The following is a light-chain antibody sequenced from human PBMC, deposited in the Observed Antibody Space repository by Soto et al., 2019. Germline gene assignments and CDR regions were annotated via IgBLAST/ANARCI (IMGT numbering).Light chain of an antibody. CDR3: HTWGSGAGV. CDR1: SGHSSYA. V-gene: IGLV4-69*01. J-gene: IGLJ3*02. CDR2: LNSDGSH. Sequence: QPVLTQSPSASASLGASVKLTCTLSSGHSSYAIAWHQQQPEKGPRYLMKLNSDGSHTKGDGIPDRFSGSSSGAERYLTISSLQSEDEADYYCHTWGSGAGVFGGGTKLTVL.